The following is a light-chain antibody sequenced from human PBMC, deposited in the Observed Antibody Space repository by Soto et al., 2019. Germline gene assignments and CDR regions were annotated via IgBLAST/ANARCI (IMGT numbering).Light chain of an antibody. CDR2: AAS. V-gene: IGKV1-27*01. CDR1: QGISNY. J-gene: IGKJ1*01. CDR3: LKCNSAPWT. Sequence: DIQMTQSPSSLSASVGDRVTITCRASQGISNYLAWYQQKPGKVPKLLIYAASTLQSGVPSRFSGSRSGTDFTITISSLQPEDVANYYCLKCNSAPWTFGQGTKVEIK.